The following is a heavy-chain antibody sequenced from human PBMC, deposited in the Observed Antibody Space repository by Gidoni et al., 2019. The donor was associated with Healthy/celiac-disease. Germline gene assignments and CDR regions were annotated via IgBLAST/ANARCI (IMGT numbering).Heavy chain of an antibody. CDR3: ARVVGTTVTTGWFDP. Sequence: QVQLQESGPGLVKTSQTLSLTCTVSGGSISRGGYYWSWIRQHPGKGLEWIGYIYYSGSTYYNPSLKSLVTISVDTSKNQFSLKLSSVTAADTAVYYCARVVGTTVTTGWFDPWGQGTLVTVSS. CDR2: IYYSGST. J-gene: IGHJ5*02. D-gene: IGHD4-17*01. CDR1: GGSISRGGYY. V-gene: IGHV4-31*01.